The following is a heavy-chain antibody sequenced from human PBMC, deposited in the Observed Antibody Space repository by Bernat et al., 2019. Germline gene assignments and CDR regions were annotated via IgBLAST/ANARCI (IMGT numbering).Heavy chain of an antibody. CDR2: ISSSSSTI. Sequence: EVQLVESGGGLVQPGGSLRLSCAASGFTFSSYSMNWVRQAPGKGLEWVSYISSSSSTIYYADSVKGRFTISRDNAKNSLYLQMNSLRDEDTAVYYCARELVAAHDYDYIWGSRSEGLDYWGQGTLVTVSS. J-gene: IGHJ4*02. CDR1: GFTFSSYS. CDR3: ARELVAAHDYDYIWGSRSEGLDY. V-gene: IGHV3-48*02. D-gene: IGHD3-16*01.